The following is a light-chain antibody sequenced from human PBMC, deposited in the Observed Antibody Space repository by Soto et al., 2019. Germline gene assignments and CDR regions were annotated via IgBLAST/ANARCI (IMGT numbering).Light chain of an antibody. CDR3: QTWGSGIVV. Sequence: QPVLTQSPSASASLGASVKLTCTLSSGHSNYAIAWHQQQSEKGPRYLMKLNSDGSPSKGDGIPERFSGSSSGAERYLTISRLQSEDEADYYCQTWGSGIVVFGGGTKLTVL. CDR1: SGHSNYA. J-gene: IGLJ2*01. CDR2: LNSDGSP. V-gene: IGLV4-69*01.